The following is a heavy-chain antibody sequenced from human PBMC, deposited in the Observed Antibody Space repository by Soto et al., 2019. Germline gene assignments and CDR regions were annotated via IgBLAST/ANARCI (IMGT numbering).Heavy chain of an antibody. CDR3: AKPCVPSITERPPRFDY. D-gene: IGHD6-6*01. CDR1: EFTFSTYA. Sequence: ELKLLEIGGGLVQPGGSLRLSCAASEFTFSTYAMTWVRQAPGRGLQWVATISDSGDITYYADSVKGRFTISRDNSMNTLYLQMNNLRAEDTALYYCAKPCVPSITERPPRFDYWGRGTLVTVSS. J-gene: IGHJ4*02. CDR2: ISDSGDIT. V-gene: IGHV3-23*01.